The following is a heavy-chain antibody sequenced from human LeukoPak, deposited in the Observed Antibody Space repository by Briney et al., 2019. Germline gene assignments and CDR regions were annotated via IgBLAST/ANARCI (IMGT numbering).Heavy chain of an antibody. CDR3: AKVPLGEAPAYCSGGSCHDY. V-gene: IGHV1-18*01. CDR1: GYTFTSYD. Sequence: RGASVKVSCKASGYTFTSYDINWVRQATGQGLEWMGWISAYNGNTNYAQKVQGRVTMTTDTSTSTAYMELRSLRSDDTAVYYCAKVPLGEAPAYCSGGSCHDYWGQGTLVTVSS. D-gene: IGHD2-15*01. J-gene: IGHJ4*02. CDR2: ISAYNGNT.